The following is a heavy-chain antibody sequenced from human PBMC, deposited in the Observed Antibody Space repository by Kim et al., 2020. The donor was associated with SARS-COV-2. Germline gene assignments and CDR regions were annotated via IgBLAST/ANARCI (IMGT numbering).Heavy chain of an antibody. V-gene: IGHV1-8*01. Sequence: QKFQGRVTMTRNTSISTAYMELSSLRSEDTAVYYCARGRLLWFGRLPMDVWGQGTTVTVSS. CDR3: ARGRLLWFGRLPMDV. J-gene: IGHJ6*02. D-gene: IGHD3-10*01.